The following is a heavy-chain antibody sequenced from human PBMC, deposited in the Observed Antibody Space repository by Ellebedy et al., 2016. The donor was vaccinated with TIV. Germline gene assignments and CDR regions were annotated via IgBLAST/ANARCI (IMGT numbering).Heavy chain of an antibody. J-gene: IGHJ6*03. CDR3: QAYYYYYMDV. D-gene: IGHD3-16*01. Sequence: GESLKISCAGSGFDFGGSPIHWVRQASGKGLEWLGRIRSKKNDYATGYAESVKGRFTISRDDSKNMTYLQMNSLKPEDTAVYYCQAYYYYYMDVWGKGTTVAVSS. CDR1: GFDFGGSP. V-gene: IGHV3-73*01. CDR2: IRSKKNDYAT.